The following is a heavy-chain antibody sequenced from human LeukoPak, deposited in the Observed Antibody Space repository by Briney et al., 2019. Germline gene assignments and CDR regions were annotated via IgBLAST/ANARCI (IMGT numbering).Heavy chain of an antibody. J-gene: IGHJ4*02. D-gene: IGHD5-12*01. CDR2: IRYDGSNK. V-gene: IGHV3-30*02. CDR3: AKDKWPPRPPENAWYFDY. CDR1: GFTFSSYG. Sequence: GGSLRLSCAASGFTFSSYGMHWVRQAPGKGLEWVAFIRYDGSNKYYADSVKGRFTISRDNSKNTLYLQMNSLRAEDTAVYYCAKDKWPPRPPENAWYFDYWGQGTLVTLSS.